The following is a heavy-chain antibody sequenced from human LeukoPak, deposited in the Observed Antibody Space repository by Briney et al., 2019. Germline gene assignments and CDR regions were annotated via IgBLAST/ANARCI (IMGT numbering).Heavy chain of an antibody. CDR2: ISSSGSTL. Sequence: PGGSLRLSCAASGFTFSDYYMRWIRQAPGRGLEWVSYISSSGSTLYYADSVKGRFTISRDNDKNSLYLQMNSLRAEDTAVYYCARDEPFPVGYCSSTACYYYGMDVWGQGTTVTVSS. CDR1: GFTFSDYY. D-gene: IGHD2-2*01. J-gene: IGHJ6*02. V-gene: IGHV3-11*01. CDR3: ARDEPFPVGYCSSTACYYYGMDV.